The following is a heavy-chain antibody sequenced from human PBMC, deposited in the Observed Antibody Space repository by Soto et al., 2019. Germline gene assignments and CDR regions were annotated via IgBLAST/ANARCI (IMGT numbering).Heavy chain of an antibody. D-gene: IGHD2-15*01. CDR1: GFTFSSYG. Sequence: GGSLRLSCAASGFTFSSYGMHWVRQAPGKGLEWVAVISYDGSNKYYADSVKGRFTISRDNSKNTLYLQMNSLRAEDTAVYYCAKGGCSAGSCYSDYWGQGTLVTVSS. J-gene: IGHJ4*02. CDR3: AKGGCSAGSCYSDY. V-gene: IGHV3-30*18. CDR2: ISYDGSNK.